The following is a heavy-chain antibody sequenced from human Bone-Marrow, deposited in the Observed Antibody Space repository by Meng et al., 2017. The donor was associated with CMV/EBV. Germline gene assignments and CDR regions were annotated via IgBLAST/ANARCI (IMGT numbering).Heavy chain of an antibody. CDR2: ISAYNGNT. V-gene: IGHV1-18*01. J-gene: IGHJ5*02. D-gene: IGHD2-2*01. CDR3: ASSRYCSSTGCYLFDP. Sequence: ASVKVSCKASGYTFTSYGISWVRQAPGQGLEWMGWISAYNGNTNYAQKLQGRVTMTRDTSISTAYMELSRLRSDDTAVYYCASSRYCSSTGCYLFDPWGQGTLVTVSS. CDR1: GYTFTSYG.